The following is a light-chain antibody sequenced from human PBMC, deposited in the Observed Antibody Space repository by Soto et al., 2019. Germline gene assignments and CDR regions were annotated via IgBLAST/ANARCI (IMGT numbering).Light chain of an antibody. Sequence: VMTQSPATLSVSPRERATLSCRAGQTVSDNLAWYQQKPGQAPRLLIYGASTKATGIPARFSGSGSGTEFTLTISSLQSEDFAVYYCQQYNNWPLTFGGGSKVDI. CDR2: GAS. J-gene: IGKJ4*01. CDR1: QTVSDN. CDR3: QQYNNWPLT. V-gene: IGKV3-15*01.